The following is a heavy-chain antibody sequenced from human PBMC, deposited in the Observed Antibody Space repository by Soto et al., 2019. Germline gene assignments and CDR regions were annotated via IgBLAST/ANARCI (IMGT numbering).Heavy chain of an antibody. CDR3: AKDAAAAAPTPDNWFDP. CDR2: ISYDGSNK. J-gene: IGHJ5*02. D-gene: IGHD6-13*01. V-gene: IGHV3-30*18. Sequence: GGSLRLSCAASGFTFSSYGMHWVRQAPGKGLEWVAVISYDGSNKYYADSVKGRFTISGANSKNTLYLQMNSLRAEDTAVYYCAKDAAAAAPTPDNWFDPWGQGTLVTVSS. CDR1: GFTFSSYG.